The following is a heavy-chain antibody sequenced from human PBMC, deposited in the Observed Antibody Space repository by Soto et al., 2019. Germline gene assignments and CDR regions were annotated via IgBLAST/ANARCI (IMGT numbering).Heavy chain of an antibody. CDR1: GVTFSSYA. CDR2: IIPIFGTA. J-gene: IGHJ3*02. V-gene: IGHV1-69*06. Sequence: SVKVSGKASGVTFSSYAISWVRQAPGQGLEWMGGIIPIFGTANYAQKFQGRVTITADKSTSTAYMELSSLRSEDTAVYYCARLVDPYAFDIWGQGTMVTVSS. D-gene: IGHD2-15*01. CDR3: ARLVDPYAFDI.